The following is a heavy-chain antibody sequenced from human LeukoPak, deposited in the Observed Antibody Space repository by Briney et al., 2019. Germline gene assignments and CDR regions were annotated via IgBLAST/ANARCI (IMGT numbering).Heavy chain of an antibody. Sequence: PGGSLRLSCATSGFSFSTYSFSWVRQAPGKGLEWVSGISASGGDTSYADSVKGRFTISRDNSKNTLSLQMNSLRVEDTAIYYCAKDVRRCNGACTWGQGTLVTVSS. V-gene: IGHV3-23*01. CDR2: ISASGGDT. CDR3: AKDVRRCNGACT. D-gene: IGHD2-8*01. CDR1: GFSFSTYS. J-gene: IGHJ5*02.